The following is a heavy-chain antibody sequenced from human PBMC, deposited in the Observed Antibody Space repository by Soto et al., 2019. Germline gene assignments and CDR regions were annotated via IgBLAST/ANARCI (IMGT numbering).Heavy chain of an antibody. CDR1: GGSISSGGYF. D-gene: IGHD3-16*01. Sequence: SETLSLTCNVSGGSISSGGYFWGWIRQHPGKGLEWIGHIYYSGRTYSNPSLKSRLLIAVDTSKNQISLMLTSVTAADTAVYYCAKDRRAGGNSAFYFDFWGQGAQVTVSS. J-gene: IGHJ4*02. CDR2: IYYSGRT. CDR3: AKDRRAGGNSAFYFDF. V-gene: IGHV4-31*03.